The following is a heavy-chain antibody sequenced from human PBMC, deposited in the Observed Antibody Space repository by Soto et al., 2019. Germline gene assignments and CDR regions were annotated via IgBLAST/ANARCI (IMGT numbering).Heavy chain of an antibody. CDR2: VYYSGST. CDR3: ARATSYDGDSVTNYYMAI. D-gene: IGHD4-17*01. V-gene: IGHV4-38-2*02. CDR1: ANINGHY. J-gene: IGHJ6*03. Sequence: SQTLSLTCTVSANINGHYGDWIRQPPGKGLEWIGSVYYSGSTYYNAPLRGRATVSIDTSNSQFSLRLTSVTAADTAVYYCARATSYDGDSVTNYYMAIWGKGTSVTVSS.